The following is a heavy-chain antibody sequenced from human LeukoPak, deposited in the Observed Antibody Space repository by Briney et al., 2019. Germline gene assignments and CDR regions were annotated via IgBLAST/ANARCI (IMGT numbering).Heavy chain of an antibody. CDR3: ARDQFRSYRFLNNNWFDP. V-gene: IGHV1-2*02. Sequence: ASVKVSCKASGYTFTGYYMHWVRQAPGQGLEWMGWINPNSGGTNYAQKFQGRVTMTRDTSISTAYMELSRLRSDDTAVYYCARDQFRSYRFLNNNWFDPWGQGTLVTVSS. CDR2: INPNSGGT. CDR1: GYTFTGYY. J-gene: IGHJ5*02. D-gene: IGHD4-11*01.